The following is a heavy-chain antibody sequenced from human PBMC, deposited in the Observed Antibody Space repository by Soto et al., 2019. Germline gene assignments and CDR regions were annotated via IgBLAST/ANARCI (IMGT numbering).Heavy chain of an antibody. CDR3: ARLTPTRDGYNYLYYFDY. Sequence: SGPTLVNHTQTLTLTCTFSGFSLSTSGMCVSWIRQPPGKALEWLALIDWDDDKYYSTSLKTRLTISKDTSKNQVVLTMTNMDPVDTATYYCARLTPTRDGYNYLYYFDYWGQGTLVTVSS. J-gene: IGHJ4*02. CDR1: GFSLSTSGMC. V-gene: IGHV2-70*01. D-gene: IGHD5-12*01. CDR2: IDWDDDK.